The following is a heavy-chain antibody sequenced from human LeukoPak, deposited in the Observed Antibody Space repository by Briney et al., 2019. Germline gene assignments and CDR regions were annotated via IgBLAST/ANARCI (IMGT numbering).Heavy chain of an antibody. V-gene: IGHV3-21*04. D-gene: IGHD1-26*01. CDR3: AKKYSTGLDP. CDR1: GFTFSSYS. Sequence: GGSLRLSCAASGFTFSSYSMNWVRQAPGKGLEWVSSISSSSNYIYYADSVKGRFTISRDNSKNTLYLQMNSLRAEDTAVYYCAKKYSTGLDPWGQGTLVTVSS. J-gene: IGHJ5*02. CDR2: ISSSSNYI.